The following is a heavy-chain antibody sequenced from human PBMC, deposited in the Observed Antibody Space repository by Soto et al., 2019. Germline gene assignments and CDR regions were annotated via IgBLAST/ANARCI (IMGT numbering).Heavy chain of an antibody. CDR2: ISPYNGHR. CDR3: ARITGDFAFDF. Sequence: QVQLVQSGAEVKKPGASVKVSCKASGYIFTNYGITWVRQAPGQGLEWMAWISPYNGHRNYTQKLQGRVTMTTDTSTNTAYMELRSLRSDDTAVYYCARITGDFAFDFWGQGTRVTVSS. CDR1: GYIFTNYG. J-gene: IGHJ3*01. V-gene: IGHV1-18*01. D-gene: IGHD2-21*02.